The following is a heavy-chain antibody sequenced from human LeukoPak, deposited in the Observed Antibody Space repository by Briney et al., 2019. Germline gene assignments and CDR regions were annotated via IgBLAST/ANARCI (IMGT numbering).Heavy chain of an antibody. V-gene: IGHV4-39*07. Sequence: PSETLSLTCTVSGGSISSSSYYWGWIRQPPGKGLEWIGSIYYSGSTYYNPSLKSRVTISVDTSKNQFSLKLSSATAADTAMYYCAREYTLYRSGWFLDYWGQGTVVTVSS. CDR1: GGSISSSSYY. CDR2: IYYSGST. J-gene: IGHJ4*02. D-gene: IGHD6-19*01. CDR3: AREYTLYRSGWFLDY.